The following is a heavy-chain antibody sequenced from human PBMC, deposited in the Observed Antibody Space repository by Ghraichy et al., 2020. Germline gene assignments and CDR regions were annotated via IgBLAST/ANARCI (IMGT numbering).Heavy chain of an antibody. CDR1: GGSFSGFY. J-gene: IGHJ4*02. D-gene: IGHD2-15*01. CDR3: ARRYPCGTCVVDFDQ. V-gene: IGHV4-34*01. Sequence: SETLSLTCAVYGGSFSGFYWNWIRQSPGKGLEWLGEINHSGSTNYNSSLNSRVTISVDTSKNQVSLRLDSVTAADTAVYYCARRYPCGTCVVDFDQWGQGTLVTVSS. CDR2: INHSGST.